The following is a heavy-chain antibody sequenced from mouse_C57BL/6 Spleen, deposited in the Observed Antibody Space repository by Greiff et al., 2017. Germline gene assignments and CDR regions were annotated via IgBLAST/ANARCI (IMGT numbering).Heavy chain of an antibody. CDR2: IHPNSGST. CDR3: ARESYGYDGYAMDY. Sequence: QVQLQQPGAELVKPGASVKLSCKASGYTFTSYWMHWVKQRPGQGLEWIGMIHPNSGSTNYNEKFKSKATLTVDKSSSTAYMQLSRLTSEDSAVYYCARESYGYDGYAMDYWGQGTSVTVSS. V-gene: IGHV1-64*01. CDR1: GYTFTSYW. J-gene: IGHJ4*01. D-gene: IGHD2-2*01.